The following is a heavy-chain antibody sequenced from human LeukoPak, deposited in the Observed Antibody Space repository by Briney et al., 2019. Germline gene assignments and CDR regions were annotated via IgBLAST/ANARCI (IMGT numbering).Heavy chain of an antibody. CDR3: ASGASTVAYYYYYYMDV. Sequence: ASVKVSCKASGYTFTGYYMHWVRQAPGQGLEWMGWINPNSGGTNYAQKFQGRVTMTRDTSISTAYRELSRLRSDDTAVYYCASGASTVAYYYYYYMDVWGKGTTVTVSS. CDR1: GYTFTGYY. J-gene: IGHJ6*03. D-gene: IGHD4-23*01. V-gene: IGHV1-2*02. CDR2: INPNSGGT.